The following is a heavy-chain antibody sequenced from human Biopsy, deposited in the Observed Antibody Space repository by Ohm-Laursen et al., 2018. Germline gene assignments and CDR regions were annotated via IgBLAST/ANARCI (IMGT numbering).Heavy chain of an antibody. J-gene: IGHJ6*02. Sequence: TLSLTCIVSGGSMSSYYWTWIRQPPGKGLEWIGYIYNSGSTNYNPSLKSRVTISIDKSKNQFFLKLSSVTAADTAVYYCARATNSTGWPYYYFYGMDVWGQGTTVTVSS. CDR1: GGSMSSYY. CDR3: ARATNSTGWPYYYFYGMDV. D-gene: IGHD2/OR15-2a*01. V-gene: IGHV4-59*01. CDR2: IYNSGST.